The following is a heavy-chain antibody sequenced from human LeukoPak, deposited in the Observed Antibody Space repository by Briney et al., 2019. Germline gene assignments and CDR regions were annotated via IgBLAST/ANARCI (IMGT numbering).Heavy chain of an antibody. J-gene: IGHJ4*02. Sequence: GGSLRLSCAASGFTFSNYGMHWVRQAPGKGLEWVAVVSYDGGITYYADSVEGRFIISRDNFKNTLYLQLNSLRAEDTAVYYCAKQRVRGDHYFDYWGQGTLVTVSS. CDR2: VSYDGGIT. CDR1: GFTFSNYG. CDR3: AKQRVRGDHYFDY. V-gene: IGHV3-30*18. D-gene: IGHD3-10*01.